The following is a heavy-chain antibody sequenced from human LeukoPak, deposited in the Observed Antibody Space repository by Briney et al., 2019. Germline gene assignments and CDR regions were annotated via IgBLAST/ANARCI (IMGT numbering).Heavy chain of an antibody. D-gene: IGHD1-26*01. CDR1: GGSSSGYY. V-gene: IGHV4-34*01. CDR2: IHPSGST. J-gene: IGHJ4*02. CDR3: ARGLDTYKSGVD. Sequence: SETLSLTCAVYGGSSSGYYCTWIRQPPGKGLEWIGEIHPSGSTNYNPSLMGRVTLSLDTSKNQFSLRLNSVTAADTAVYFCARGLDTYKSGVDWGQGTLVTVSS.